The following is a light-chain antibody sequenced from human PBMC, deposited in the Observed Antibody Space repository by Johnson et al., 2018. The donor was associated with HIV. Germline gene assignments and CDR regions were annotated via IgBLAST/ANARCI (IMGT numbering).Light chain of an antibody. CDR3: ETWDTSWSAGV. CDR2: ENN. CDR1: SSNIGNNY. V-gene: IGLV1-51*02. Sequence: QPVLTQPPSVSAAPGQKVTIFCSGSSSNIGNNYVSWYQQVPGTAPKLLIYENNKRPSGIPDRFSGSKSGTSATLGITGLQTGDEADYYCETWDTSWSAGVFGTGTKVTVL. J-gene: IGLJ1*01.